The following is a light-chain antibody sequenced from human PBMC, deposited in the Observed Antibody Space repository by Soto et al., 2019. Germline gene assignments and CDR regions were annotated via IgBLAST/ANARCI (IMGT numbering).Light chain of an antibody. V-gene: IGKV3-11*01. CDR3: QQRSKGLT. J-gene: IGKJ4*01. CDR1: QSVSTY. Sequence: EIVLTQSPATLSLSPGERATLSCRASQSVSTYLAWYQQKPGQAPRLLIYDASNRATGIPARFSGGGSGADFTLTISNLEPEVFAVYYCQQRSKGLTFGGGTKVEIK. CDR2: DAS.